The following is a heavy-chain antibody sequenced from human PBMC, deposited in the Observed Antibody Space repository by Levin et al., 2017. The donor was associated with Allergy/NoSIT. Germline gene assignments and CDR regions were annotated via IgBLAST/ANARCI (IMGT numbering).Heavy chain of an antibody. J-gene: IGHJ6*02. Sequence: ASVKVSCKASGYTFTNYGIIWVRQAPGQGLEWMGWISAYNGNTNYAQKVQGRVTMTTDTSTSTAYMELRSLRSDDTAVYYCARVKTSSWSRASGGMDVWGQGTTVTVSS. CDR1: GYTFTNYG. CDR2: ISAYNGNT. CDR3: ARVKTSSWSRASGGMDV. D-gene: IGHD6-13*01. V-gene: IGHV1-18*01.